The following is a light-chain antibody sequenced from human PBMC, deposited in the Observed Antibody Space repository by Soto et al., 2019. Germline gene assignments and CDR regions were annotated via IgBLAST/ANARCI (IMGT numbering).Light chain of an antibody. CDR1: SSDVGGYNY. CDR3: ISYTSSSTPRR. J-gene: IGLJ1*01. V-gene: IGLV2-14*01. CDR2: DVS. Sequence: QSALTQPASVSGSPGQSITISCTGTSSDVGGYNYVSWYQQHPGKAPKLMIYDVSNRPSGVSSCFSGSKSGNTASLTISGLQAEDEADYYCISYTSSSTPRRFGTGTKVTVL.